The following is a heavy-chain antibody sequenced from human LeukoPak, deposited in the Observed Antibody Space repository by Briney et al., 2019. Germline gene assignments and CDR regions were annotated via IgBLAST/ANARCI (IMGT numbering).Heavy chain of an antibody. D-gene: IGHD3-22*01. CDR1: GGSISSHY. J-gene: IGHJ4*02. V-gene: IGHV4-59*11. Sequence: SETLSLTCTVSGGSISSHYWSWIRQPPGKGLEWVGYIYYSGSTNYNPTLKSRVTISVDTSKNQFSLKLSSVTAADTAVYYCARGPFAAGDSSGYFDYWGQGTLVTVSS. CDR2: IYYSGST. CDR3: ARGPFAAGDSSGYFDY.